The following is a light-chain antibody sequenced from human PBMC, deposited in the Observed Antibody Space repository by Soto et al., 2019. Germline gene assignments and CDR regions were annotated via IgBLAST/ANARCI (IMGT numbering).Light chain of an antibody. CDR3: SSFRSSSTSYV. V-gene: IGLV2-14*03. CDR2: DVS. J-gene: IGLJ1*01. CDR1: SSDIGDSNY. Sequence: QSVLTQPASVSGSLGQSITISCTGTSSDIGDSNYVSWYQQHPGKAPKLVIYDVSNRPSGVSNRFSGSKSANTASLTISGLQAEDVADYYCSSFRSSSTSYVFGTGTKVTVL.